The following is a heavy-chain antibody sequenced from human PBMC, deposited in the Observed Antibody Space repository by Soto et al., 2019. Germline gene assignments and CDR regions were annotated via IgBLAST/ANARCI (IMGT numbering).Heavy chain of an antibody. V-gene: IGHV1-18*01. CDR1: GYTFTSYG. J-gene: IGHJ3*02. CDR2: ISAYNGNT. CDR3: ARRYFDWLARMDSGAFDI. Sequence: ASVKVSCKASGYTFTSYGISWVRQAPGQGLEWMGWISAYNGNTNYAQKLQGRVTMTTDTSTSTAYMELRSLRSDDTAVYYFARRYFDWLARMDSGAFDIWGQGTMVTVSS. D-gene: IGHD3-9*01.